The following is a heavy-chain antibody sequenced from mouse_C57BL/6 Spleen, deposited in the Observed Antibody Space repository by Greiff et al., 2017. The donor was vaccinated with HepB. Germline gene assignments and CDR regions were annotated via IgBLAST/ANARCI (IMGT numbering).Heavy chain of an antibody. CDR3: ARWDAMDD. CDR2: INPGSGGT. CDR1: GYAFTNYL. J-gene: IGHJ4*01. V-gene: IGHV1-54*01. Sequence: QVQLQQSGAELVRPGTSVKVSCKASGYAFTNYLIEWVKQRPGQGLEWIGVINPGSGGTNYNEKFKGKATLTADKSSSTAYMQLSRLTSEDSAVYCCARWDAMDDWGQGTSVTVSS.